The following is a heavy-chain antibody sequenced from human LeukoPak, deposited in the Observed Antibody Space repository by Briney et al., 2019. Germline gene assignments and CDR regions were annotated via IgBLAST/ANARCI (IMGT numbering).Heavy chain of an antibody. Sequence: PSETLSLTCTVSGGSISGSSYYWGWIRQPPGKGLEWIGSIYYSGSTYYNPSLKSRVTISVDTSKNQFSLKLSSVTAADTAVYYCARSPAYSNYDPVGYYYYYGMDVWGQGTTVTVSS. CDR2: IYYSGST. CDR3: ARSPAYSNYDPVGYYYYYGMDV. D-gene: IGHD4-11*01. CDR1: GGSISGSSYY. V-gene: IGHV4-39*07. J-gene: IGHJ6*02.